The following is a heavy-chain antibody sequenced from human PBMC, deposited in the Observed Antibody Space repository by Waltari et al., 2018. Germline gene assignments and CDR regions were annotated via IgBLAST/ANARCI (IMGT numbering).Heavy chain of an antibody. D-gene: IGHD4-17*01. V-gene: IGHV4-59*11. CDR3: ARDNHYGVDY. CDR1: GGSISSHY. CDR2: IYYSVST. J-gene: IGHJ4*02. Sequence: QVQLQESGPGLVKPSETLSLTCTVSGGSISSHYWSWIRQPPWKGLEWIGYIYYSVSTNYNPSLQSRVTISVDTSKNQFSLKLSSVTAADTAVYYCARDNHYGVDYWGQGTLVTVSS.